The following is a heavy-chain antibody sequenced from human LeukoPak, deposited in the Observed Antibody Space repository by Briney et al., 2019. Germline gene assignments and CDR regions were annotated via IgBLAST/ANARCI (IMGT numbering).Heavy chain of an antibody. D-gene: IGHD5-18*01. J-gene: IGHJ1*01. CDR3: ATLRGGYSYVQH. CDR2: IYSGGST. V-gene: IGHV3-66*01. CDR1: GFTVSSNY. Sequence: QSGGSLRLSCAASGFTVSSNYMSWVRQAPGKGLEWVSVIYSGGSTYYADSVKGRFTISRDNSKNTLYLQVNSLRAEDTAVYYCATLRGGYSYVQHWGQGTLVTVSS.